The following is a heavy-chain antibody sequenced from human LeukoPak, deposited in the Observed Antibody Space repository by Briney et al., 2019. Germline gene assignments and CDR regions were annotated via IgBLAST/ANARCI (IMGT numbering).Heavy chain of an antibody. D-gene: IGHD1-14*01. V-gene: IGHV3-48*03. CDR2: ISSSGSTI. Sequence: GGSLRLSCAASGFTFSSYEMNWVRQAPGKGLEWVPYISSSGSTIYYADSVKGRFTISRDNAKNSLSLQMNSLRAEDTAVYYCARSPAGANYYLDVWGKGTTVTISS. CDR3: ARSPAGANYYLDV. J-gene: IGHJ6*03. CDR1: GFTFSSYE.